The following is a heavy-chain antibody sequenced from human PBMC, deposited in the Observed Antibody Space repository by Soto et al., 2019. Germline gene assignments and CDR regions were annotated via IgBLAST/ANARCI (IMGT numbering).Heavy chain of an antibody. Sequence: QVRLQESGPGLVKSSETLSLTCTVSGGSLSSFYWGWLRRPPGKGLEWIGYIYHSGTTRYNSSLKSRVTMSVDSSKNEFSLKLTSVTAADTATYSCARVHKEELVTVPAAHYDHWGHGTLVTVAS. CDR1: GGSLSSFY. CDR3: ARVHKEELVTVPAAHYDH. CDR2: IYHSGTT. D-gene: IGHD2-2*01. J-gene: IGHJ4*01. V-gene: IGHV4-59*01.